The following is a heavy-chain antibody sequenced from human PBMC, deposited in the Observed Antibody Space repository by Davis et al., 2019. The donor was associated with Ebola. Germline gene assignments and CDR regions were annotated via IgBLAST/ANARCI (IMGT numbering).Heavy chain of an antibody. CDR2: IDPSDSYT. V-gene: IGHV5-10-1*01. Sequence: GESLKISCKGSGYSFTSYWIGWVRQMPGKGLEWMGRIDPSDSYTNYSPSFQGHVTISADKSISTAYLQWSSLKASDTAMYYCARGTEDCGGDCYSEDYWGQGTLVTVSS. J-gene: IGHJ4*02. CDR1: GYSFTSYW. CDR3: ARGTEDCGGDCYSEDY. D-gene: IGHD2-21*01.